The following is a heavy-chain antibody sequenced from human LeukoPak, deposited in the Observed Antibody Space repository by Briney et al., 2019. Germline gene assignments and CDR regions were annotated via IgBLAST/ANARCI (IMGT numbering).Heavy chain of an antibody. D-gene: IGHD3-10*01. J-gene: IGHJ4*02. V-gene: IGHV3-21*01. CDR3: AREPLVYYGSGSYSSDY. CDR1: GFTCSSYS. Sequence: GGSLRLSCAASGFTCSSYSMNWVRQAPGKGLEWVSSISSSSSYIYYADSVKGRFTISRDNAKNSLYLQMNSLRAEDTAVYYCAREPLVYYGSGSYSSDYWGQGTLVTVSS. CDR2: ISSSSSYI.